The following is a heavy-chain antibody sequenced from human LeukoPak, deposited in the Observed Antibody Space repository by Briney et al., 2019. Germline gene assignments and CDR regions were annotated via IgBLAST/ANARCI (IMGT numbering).Heavy chain of an antibody. J-gene: IGHJ4*02. CDR2: ISESGVST. CDR1: GFTFSNYA. CDR3: AKRGKGYCSSPGCATDY. V-gene: IGHV3-23*01. Sequence: PGGSLRLSCAASGFTFSNYAMSWVRQAPGKGLEWVSAISESGVSTYYADSVKGRFTISRDNSKNTLYLQLNSLRAEDTAVYFCAKRGKGYCSSPGCATDYWGQGTLVTVSS. D-gene: IGHD2-2*01.